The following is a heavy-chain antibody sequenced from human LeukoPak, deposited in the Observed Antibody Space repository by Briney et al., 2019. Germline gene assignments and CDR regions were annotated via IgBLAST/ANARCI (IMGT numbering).Heavy chain of an antibody. CDR1: GYSFTSYW. Sequence: GESLKISCKGSGYSFTSYWISCVRQMPGKGLEWMGRIDPSDSYTIYISSFQGHVTISADKSISTAYLQWSSLKASDTAMYYCARTNYDILTGYYCWFDPWGQGTLVTVSS. V-gene: IGHV5-10-1*01. J-gene: IGHJ5*02. CDR3: ARTNYDILTGYYCWFDP. CDR2: IDPSDSYT. D-gene: IGHD3-9*01.